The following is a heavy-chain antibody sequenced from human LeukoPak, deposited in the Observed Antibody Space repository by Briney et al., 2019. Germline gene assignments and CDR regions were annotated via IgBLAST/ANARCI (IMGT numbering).Heavy chain of an antibody. CDR3: ARVWGSTGDLNY. CDR1: GFTFSSYW. CDR2: INTDGDIT. Sequence: GSLRLSCAASGFTFSSYWMHWVRQAPGKGLVWVSRINTDGDITTYADSVKGRFTVSRDNAKNTVYLQMNSLRGEDTAVYYCARVWGSTGDLNYWGQGTLVTVSS. J-gene: IGHJ4*02. D-gene: IGHD7-27*01. V-gene: IGHV3-74*01.